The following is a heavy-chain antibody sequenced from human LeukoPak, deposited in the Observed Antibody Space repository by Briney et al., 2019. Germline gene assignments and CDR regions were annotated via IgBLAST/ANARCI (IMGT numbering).Heavy chain of an antibody. CDR3: ARRAVAGTIDY. V-gene: IGHV3-21*01. D-gene: IGHD6-19*01. CDR1: GFTFSYYS. Sequence: GGSLRLSCAASGFTFSYYSMNWVRQAPETGLEWVSSISSSGTYTYYADSVKGRFTISIDNAKNSLYLQMNSLRAEDTAVYYCARRAVAGTIDYWGQGTLVTVPS. J-gene: IGHJ4*02. CDR2: ISSSGTYT.